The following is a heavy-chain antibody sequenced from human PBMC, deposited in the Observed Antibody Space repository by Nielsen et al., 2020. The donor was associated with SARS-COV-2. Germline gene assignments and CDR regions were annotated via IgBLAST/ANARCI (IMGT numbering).Heavy chain of an antibody. CDR3: ARPLWFHYYYYGMDV. V-gene: IGHV3-30*04. D-gene: IGHD3-10*01. CDR1: GFTFSSYA. Sequence: GESLKISCAASGFTFSSYAMHWVRQAPGKGLEWVAVISYDGSNKYYADSVKGRFTISRDNSKNTLYLQMNSLRAEDTAVYYCARPLWFHYYYYGMDVWGQGTTVTVSS. CDR2: ISYDGSNK. J-gene: IGHJ6*02.